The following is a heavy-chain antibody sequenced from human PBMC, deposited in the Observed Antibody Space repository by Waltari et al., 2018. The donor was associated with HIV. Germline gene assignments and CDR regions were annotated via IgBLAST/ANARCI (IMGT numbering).Heavy chain of an antibody. CDR1: GSTFSSNG. V-gene: IGHV3-33*01. D-gene: IGHD5-12*01. Sequence: QVQLVESGGGVVQPGRSLRLSCAASGSTFSSNGMHWVRQAPGKGLDWFAVVWFDGVNKNYADSVKRRFTISCGNSKTTLYLQMNSLRAEDTAVYYCARHPTPFAGYNSFDYWGQGTLVTVSS. J-gene: IGHJ4*02. CDR3: ARHPTPFAGYNSFDY. CDR2: VWFDGVNK.